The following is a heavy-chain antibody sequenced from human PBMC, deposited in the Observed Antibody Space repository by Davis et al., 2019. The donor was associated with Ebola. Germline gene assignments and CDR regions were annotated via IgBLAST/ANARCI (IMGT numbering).Heavy chain of an antibody. Sequence: GESLKISCAASGFTFSSYGMHWVRQAPGKGLEWVAVISYDGSNKYYADSVKGRFTISRDNSKNTLYLQMNSLRAEDTAVYYCARDRAYYYDSSGYYGTYNWFDPWGQGTLVTVSS. CDR2: ISYDGSNK. CDR1: GFTFSSYG. D-gene: IGHD3-22*01. V-gene: IGHV3-30*03. CDR3: ARDRAYYYDSSGYYGTYNWFDP. J-gene: IGHJ5*02.